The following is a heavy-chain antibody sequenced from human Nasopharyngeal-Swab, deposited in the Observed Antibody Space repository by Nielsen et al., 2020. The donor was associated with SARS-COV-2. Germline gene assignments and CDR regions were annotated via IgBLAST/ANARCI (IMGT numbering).Heavy chain of an antibody. CDR2: ISGDGSNT. V-gene: IGHV3-74*01. Sequence: GESLKISCAASGFTLSSYWMHWVRQAPGKGLVWVSRISGDGSNTFYADSVKGRFTISRDNSKNTLYLQMNSLRAEDTAVYYCARGLSYDYVWGSYRYTFDYWGQGTLVTVSS. J-gene: IGHJ4*02. CDR3: ARGLSYDYVWGSYRYTFDY. D-gene: IGHD3-16*02. CDR1: GFTLSSYW.